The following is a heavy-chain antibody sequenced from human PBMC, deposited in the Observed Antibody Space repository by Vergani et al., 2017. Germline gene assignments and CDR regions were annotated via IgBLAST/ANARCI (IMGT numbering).Heavy chain of an antibody. Sequence: QVQLEESGGGVVQPGRSLRLSCAGSGFTLSSHAMHWVRQAPGKGLEWVAFIWYDGSKEYDADSVKGRFTISRDNAKNMMYLQLNSLRDEDTAVYYCARDGRIDAEGTELDYWGQGTLVTVSS. CDR2: IWYDGSKE. J-gene: IGHJ4*02. CDR1: GFTLSSHA. CDR3: ARDGRIDAEGTELDY. V-gene: IGHV3-33*01. D-gene: IGHD1-14*01.